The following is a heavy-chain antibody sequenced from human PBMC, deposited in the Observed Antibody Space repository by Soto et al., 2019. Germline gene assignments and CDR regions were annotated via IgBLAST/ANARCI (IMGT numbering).Heavy chain of an antibody. J-gene: IGHJ4*02. CDR2: IYYCGST. D-gene: IGHD3-22*01. Sequence: QVQLQESGPGLVKPSETLSLTCTVSGGSISSYYWSWIRQPPGKGLEWIRYIYYCGSTNYNPSLMSRVTISVDTSKNQFSLKLSAVTTADTAVYYCASSPAYYYDSSGYSFDYWGQGTLVTVSS. CDR1: GGSISSYY. V-gene: IGHV4-59*01. CDR3: ASSPAYYYDSSGYSFDY.